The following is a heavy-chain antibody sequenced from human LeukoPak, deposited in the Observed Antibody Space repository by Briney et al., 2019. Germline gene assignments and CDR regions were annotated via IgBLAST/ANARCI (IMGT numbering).Heavy chain of an antibody. D-gene: IGHD3-10*01. CDR2: ISGSGGST. V-gene: IGHV3-23*01. Sequence: GGSLRLSCAASGFTFSSYAMSWVRQAPGKGLEWVSAISGSGGSTYYADSVKGRFTISRDNSKNTLYLQMNSLRAEDTAVYYCAKAGINYYGSESYGYWGQGTLVTVSS. CDR1: GFTFSSYA. J-gene: IGHJ4*02. CDR3: AKAGINYYGSESYGY.